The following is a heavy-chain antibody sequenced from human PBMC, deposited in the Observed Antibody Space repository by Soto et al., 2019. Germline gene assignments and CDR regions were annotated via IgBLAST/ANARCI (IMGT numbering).Heavy chain of an antibody. Sequence: EVQLLESGGTLAQPGGSLRLSCAASGFTFTNYAMSWVRQAPGKGLEWVSSISDSGDRIYYADSVKGRFTISRDNSRNTLFLELNSLRAEDTAVYFWAKDHISKGIYYCAYWGQGTLVSVSS. J-gene: IGHJ4*01. CDR2: ISDSGDRI. CDR1: GFTFTNYA. V-gene: IGHV3-23*01. CDR3: AKDHISKGIYYCAY.